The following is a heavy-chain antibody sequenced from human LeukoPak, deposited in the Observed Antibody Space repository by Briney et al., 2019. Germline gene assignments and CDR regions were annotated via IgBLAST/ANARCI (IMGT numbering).Heavy chain of an antibody. CDR3: ARPDYYDSSGYYYVEAFDI. D-gene: IGHD3-22*01. Sequence: LGESLKISCKGSGYSFTSYWIGWVRQMPGKGLEWMGIIYPGDSDTRYSPSFQGQVTISADKSISTAYLQWSSLKASDTAMYYCARPDYYDSSGYYYVEAFDIWGQGTMVTVSS. CDR2: IYPGDSDT. CDR1: GYSFTSYW. V-gene: IGHV5-51*01. J-gene: IGHJ3*02.